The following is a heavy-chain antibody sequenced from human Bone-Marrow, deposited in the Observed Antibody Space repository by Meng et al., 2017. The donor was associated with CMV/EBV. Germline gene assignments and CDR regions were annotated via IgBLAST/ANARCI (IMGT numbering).Heavy chain of an antibody. J-gene: IGHJ6*02. Sequence: GGSLRLSCAASGFTFSSYEMNWVRQAPGKGLEWVSYISSSGSTIYYADSVKGRFTISRDNAKNSLYLQMNSPRAEDTAVYYGARVKQSSSLGPTYFMDVWGQGTTVTVSS. V-gene: IGHV3-48*03. D-gene: IGHD6-6*01. CDR3: ARVKQSSSLGPTYFMDV. CDR1: GFTFSSYE. CDR2: ISSSGSTI.